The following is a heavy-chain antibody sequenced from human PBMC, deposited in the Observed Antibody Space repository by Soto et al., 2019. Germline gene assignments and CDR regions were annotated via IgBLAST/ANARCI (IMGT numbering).Heavy chain of an antibody. D-gene: IGHD2-8*02. CDR2: INPDRGAT. Sequence: HEHLVQSGAEVKRPGASLKVSCKASGYSFTGYYIHWVRQAPGQGLEWMGWINPDRGATNYAQNCQGRATLTSDTSISTASMDLTSLTSDDTAVYYCARGDYGTGGYPFPYFDYWGQGTLVICSS. V-gene: IGHV1-2*02. CDR3: ARGDYGTGGYPFPYFDY. J-gene: IGHJ4*02. CDR1: GYSFTGYY.